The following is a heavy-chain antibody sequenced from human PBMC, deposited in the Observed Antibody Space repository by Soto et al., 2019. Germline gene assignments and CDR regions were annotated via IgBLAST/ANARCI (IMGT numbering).Heavy chain of an antibody. CDR3: ARDRQDHCSCTSCYRGGWFDP. J-gene: IGHJ5*02. D-gene: IGHD2-2*02. Sequence: QVQLVQSGAEVKKPGSSVKVSCKASGGTCSSYAISWVRQAPGQGLEWMGGIIPIFGTANYAQKFQGRVTITADKSTSTAYMEMSSLRSEDTAVYYCARDRQDHCSCTSCYRGGWFDPWGQGALVTVSS. CDR1: GGTCSSYA. CDR2: IIPIFGTA. V-gene: IGHV1-69*06.